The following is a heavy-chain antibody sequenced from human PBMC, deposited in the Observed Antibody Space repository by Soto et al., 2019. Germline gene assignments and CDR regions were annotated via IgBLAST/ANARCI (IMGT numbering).Heavy chain of an antibody. CDR2: SRNKASGYTT. D-gene: IGHD3-3*01. J-gene: IGHJ4*02. CDR1: GFTFSHQY. Sequence: EVQLVESGGGLVQPGGSLRLSCAASGFTFSHQYMDWVRQAPGKGLEWVGRSRNKASGYTTEYAASVKGRFTISRDDSRKSLYLQMNNLKTEDTAVYYCARSGSDYFDYWGQGTLVTVSS. CDR3: ARSGSDYFDY. V-gene: IGHV3-72*01.